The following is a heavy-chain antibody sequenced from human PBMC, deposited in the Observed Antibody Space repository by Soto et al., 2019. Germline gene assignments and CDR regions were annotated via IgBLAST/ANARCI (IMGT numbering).Heavy chain of an antibody. D-gene: IGHD2-15*01. V-gene: IGHV4-34*01. CDR2: INHSGST. Sequence: SETLSLTCAVYGGSFSGYYWSWIRQPPGKGLEWIGEINHSGSTNYNPSLKSRVTISVDTSKNQFSLKLSSVTAADTAVYYCAREIGYCSGVSCYKSYYYYYYLAVWGKGTSVTVSS. J-gene: IGHJ6*03. CDR3: AREIGYCSGVSCYKSYYYYYYLAV. CDR1: GGSFSGYY.